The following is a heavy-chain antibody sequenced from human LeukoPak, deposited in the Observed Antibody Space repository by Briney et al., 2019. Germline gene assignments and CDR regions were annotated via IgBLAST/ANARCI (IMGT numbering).Heavy chain of an antibody. D-gene: IGHD2-2*02. Sequence: PGGSLRLSCLGSGFTFSSYTMNWVRQAPGKGLECVSFISSGGTYIYYADSVKGRFTISRDNAKNTLYLQMNSLRAEDTAVYYCARGGEFLPAAIEGTEYMDVWGKGTTVTVSS. J-gene: IGHJ6*03. CDR1: GFTFSSYT. CDR2: ISSGGTYI. V-gene: IGHV3-21*01. CDR3: ARGGEFLPAAIEGTEYMDV.